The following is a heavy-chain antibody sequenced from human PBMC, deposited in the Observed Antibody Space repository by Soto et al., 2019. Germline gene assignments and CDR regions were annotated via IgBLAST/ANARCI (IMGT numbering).Heavy chain of an antibody. V-gene: IGHV3-23*01. CDR3: ATSFGAFDY. CDR1: GFSVSSNY. CDR2: ISGSGGST. Sequence: PGGSLRLSCAASGFSVSSNYMNWVRQAPGKGLEWVSAISGSGGSTYYADSVKGRFTISRDNSKNTLYLQMNSLRAEDTAVYYCATSFGAFDYWGQGTLVTVSS. D-gene: IGHD3-3*01. J-gene: IGHJ4*02.